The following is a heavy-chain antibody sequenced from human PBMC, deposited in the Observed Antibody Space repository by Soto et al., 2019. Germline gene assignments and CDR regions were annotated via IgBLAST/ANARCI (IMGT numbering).Heavy chain of an antibody. D-gene: IGHD3-10*01. J-gene: IGHJ6*02. CDR3: ARDEVTMVRGVIYYYYGMDV. CDR1: GFTFSSYS. CDR2: ISSSSSTI. V-gene: IGHV3-48*02. Sequence: GGSLRLSCAASGFTFSSYSMNWVRQAPGKGLEWVSYISSSSSTIYYADSVKGRLTISRDNAKNSLYLQMNSLRDKDTAVYYCARDEVTMVRGVIYYYYGMDVWGQGTTVTVSS.